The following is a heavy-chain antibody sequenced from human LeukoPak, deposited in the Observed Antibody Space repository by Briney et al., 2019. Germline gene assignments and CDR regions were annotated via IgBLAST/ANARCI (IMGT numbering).Heavy chain of an antibody. CDR1: GFTFSSYA. V-gene: IGHV3-30*04. CDR3: ARDREGNWFDP. Sequence: GGSLRLSCAASGFTFSSYAMHWVRQAPGKGLEWVAVISYDGSNKYYADSVKGRFTISRDNSKNTLYLQMNSLRAEDTAVYYCARDREGNWFDPWGQGTLVTVSS. J-gene: IGHJ5*02. CDR2: ISYDGSNK.